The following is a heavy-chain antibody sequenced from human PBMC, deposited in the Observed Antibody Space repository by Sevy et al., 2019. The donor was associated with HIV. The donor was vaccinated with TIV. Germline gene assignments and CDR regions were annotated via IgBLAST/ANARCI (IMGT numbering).Heavy chain of an antibody. CDR1: GFTFSSYA. Sequence: GGSLRLSCAASGFTFSSYAMTWVRQAPGKGLEWVSAISASGGSTYYADSVKGRFTFSRDNSKNTLYLQMNSLRAEDTAVYYCAKSLDLSRYYDILTGYPIDYWGQGTLVTVSS. J-gene: IGHJ4*02. CDR2: ISASGGST. D-gene: IGHD3-9*01. V-gene: IGHV3-23*01. CDR3: AKSLDLSRYYDILTGYPIDY.